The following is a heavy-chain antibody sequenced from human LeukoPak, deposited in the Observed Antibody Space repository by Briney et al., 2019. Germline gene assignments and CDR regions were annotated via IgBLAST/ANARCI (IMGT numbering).Heavy chain of an antibody. CDR3: ATVKTRLRFLESETNWFDP. V-gene: IGHV1-24*01. J-gene: IGHJ5*02. Sequence: ASVTVSFTVSGYTLTELSMHWVRQAPGKGLEWMGGFDPEDGETIYAQKFQGRVTMTEDTSTDTAYMELSSLRSEDTAVYYCATVKTRLRFLESETNWFDPWGQGTLVTVSS. D-gene: IGHD3-3*01. CDR2: FDPEDGET. CDR1: GYTLTELS.